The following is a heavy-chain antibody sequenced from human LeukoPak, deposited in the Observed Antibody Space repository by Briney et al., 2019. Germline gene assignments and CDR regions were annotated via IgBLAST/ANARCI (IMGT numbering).Heavy chain of an antibody. CDR1: GGSISSSSYY. CDR3: ARRRYDFWSGYYYYYGMDV. CDR2: IYYSGST. V-gene: IGHV4-39*01. Sequence: PSETLSLTCTVSGGSISSSSYYWGWIRQPPGKGLEWIGSIYYSGSTYYNPSLKSRVTISVDTSKNQFSLKLSSVTAADTAVYYCARRRYDFWSGYYYYYGMDVWGQGTTVTVSS. D-gene: IGHD3-3*01. J-gene: IGHJ6*02.